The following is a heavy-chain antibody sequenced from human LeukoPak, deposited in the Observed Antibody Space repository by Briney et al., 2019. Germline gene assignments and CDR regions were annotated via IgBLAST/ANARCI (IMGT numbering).Heavy chain of an antibody. CDR2: IYPGDSDT. CDR1: GYSFSNYW. D-gene: IGHD3-16*01. Sequence: GESLKISCKGTGYSFSNYWIGWVRQMPGKGLEWMGIIYPGDSDTRYSPSFQGQVTISADKSISTAYLQWSSLKASDTAMYYCARHYYDYVWGSYGIDYWGQGTLVTVSS. CDR3: ARHYYDYVWGSYGIDY. V-gene: IGHV5-51*01. J-gene: IGHJ4*02.